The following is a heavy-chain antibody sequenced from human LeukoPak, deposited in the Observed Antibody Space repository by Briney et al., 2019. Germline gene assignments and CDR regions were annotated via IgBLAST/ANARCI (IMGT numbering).Heavy chain of an antibody. D-gene: IGHD1-26*01. CDR2: IYPDGSGT. CDR1: GYSFTSYW. CDR3: AWSSGSDEYYFDY. V-gene: IGHV5-51*01. J-gene: IGHJ4*02. Sequence: ESLKISCKGSGYSFTSYWNGCVRQEPPKDLEWMVIIYPDGSGTRYSPSFQGRVTISADKSISPAYLQWSSLKASDTAMYYCAWSSGSDEYYFDYWGQGTLVTVSS.